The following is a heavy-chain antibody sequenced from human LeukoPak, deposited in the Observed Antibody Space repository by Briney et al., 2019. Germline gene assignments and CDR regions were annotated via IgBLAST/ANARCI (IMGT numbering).Heavy chain of an antibody. CDR2: ISSSGGTT. V-gene: IGHV3-23*01. Sequence: GGSLRLSCAASGFNFSTYAMNWVRQAPGKGLEWVSFISSSGGTTYYGDSVKGRFTISRDNSKSTLYLQLNSLRAEDTAVYYCAKSVVYYDFWSLPNDYWGQGTLVTVSS. CDR3: AKSVVYYDFWSLPNDY. J-gene: IGHJ4*02. CDR1: GFNFSTYA. D-gene: IGHD3-3*01.